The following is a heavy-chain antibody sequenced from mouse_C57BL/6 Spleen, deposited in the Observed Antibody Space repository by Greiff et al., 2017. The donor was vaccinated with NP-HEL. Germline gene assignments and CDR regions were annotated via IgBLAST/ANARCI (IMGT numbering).Heavy chain of an antibody. CDR3: AIYYYGSSYWYFDV. CDR1: GFTFSDYG. V-gene: IGHV5-17*01. D-gene: IGHD1-1*01. Sequence: DVKLVESGGGLVKPGGSLKLSCAASGFTFSDYGMHWVRQAPEKGLEWVAYISSGSSTIYYADTVKGRFTISRDNAKNTLFLQMTSLRSEDTAMYYCAIYYYGSSYWYFDVWGTGTTVTVSS. CDR2: ISSGSSTI. J-gene: IGHJ1*03.